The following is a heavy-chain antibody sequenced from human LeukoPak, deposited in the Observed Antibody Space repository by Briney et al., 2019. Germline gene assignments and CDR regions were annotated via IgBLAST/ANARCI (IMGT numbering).Heavy chain of an antibody. Sequence: GSLRLSCAASGFTFSSYWMSWVRQAPGKGLEWVANIKQDGSEKYYVDSVKGRFTISRDNAKNSLYLQMNSLRAEDTAVYYCARGADIVVVVAATDYWGQGTLVTVSS. CDR2: IKQDGSEK. D-gene: IGHD2-15*01. CDR3: ARGADIVVVVAATDY. V-gene: IGHV3-7*01. J-gene: IGHJ4*02. CDR1: GFTFSSYW.